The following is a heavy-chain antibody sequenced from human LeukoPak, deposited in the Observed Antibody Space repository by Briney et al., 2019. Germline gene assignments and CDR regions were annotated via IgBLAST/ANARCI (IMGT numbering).Heavy chain of an antibody. CDR3: ARSRGYRYGLYY. Sequence: GGSLRLSCAASGFTVSSNRMSWVRQAPGKGLEWVSVVYSGGSTYYADSVKGRFTISRDNSKNTLYIQMNSLRAEDTAVYYCARSRGYRYGLYYWGQGTLVTVSS. J-gene: IGHJ4*02. D-gene: IGHD5-18*01. CDR1: GFTVSSNR. CDR2: VYSGGST. V-gene: IGHV3-53*01.